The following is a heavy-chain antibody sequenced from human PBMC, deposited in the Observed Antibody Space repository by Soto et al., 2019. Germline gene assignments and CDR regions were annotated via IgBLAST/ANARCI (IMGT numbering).Heavy chain of an antibody. CDR2: ISGGGDST. CDR1: GFTFTNFA. CDR3: AKVAFGAMGD. J-gene: IGHJ4*02. V-gene: IGHV3-23*01. Sequence: VQLLDSGGGLAQPGGSLTLSCAASGFTFTNFAMSWVRQAPGKGLEWVSTISGGGDSTFYADSVKGRVTISSDNSKNKVYLQMDSLGVEDTAVYFWAKVAFGAMGDWGQGSLVTVSS. D-gene: IGHD3-16*01.